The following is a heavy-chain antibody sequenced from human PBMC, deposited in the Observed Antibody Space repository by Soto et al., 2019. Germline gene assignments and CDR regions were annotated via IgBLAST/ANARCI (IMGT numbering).Heavy chain of an antibody. CDR3: ASVCYWVSALPDAFAI. D-gene: IGHD3-16*01. CDR2: TYYRSKWYN. CDR1: GDSVSSNSAA. Sequence: SQTLSLTCAISGDSVSSNSAAWNWIRQSPSRGLEWLGRTYYRSKWYNDYAVSVKSRITINPDTSKNQFSLQLNSVTPEDTAVYYCASVCYWVSALPDAFAIWGQGTMVTVSS. J-gene: IGHJ3*02. V-gene: IGHV6-1*01.